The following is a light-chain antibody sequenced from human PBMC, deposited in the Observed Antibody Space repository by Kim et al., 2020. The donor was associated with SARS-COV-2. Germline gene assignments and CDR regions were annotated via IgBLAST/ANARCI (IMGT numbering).Light chain of an antibody. CDR3: QQRSQWPIT. V-gene: IGKV3-11*01. CDR1: QDVRNY. Sequence: LLPGERAILSCRASQDVRNYFGWYQQKPGQSPRLLIYDTSTRATGIPARFSGSGSGTDYILTSSSLEPEDFAVYYCQQRSQWPITFGQGTRLEIK. J-gene: IGKJ5*01. CDR2: DTS.